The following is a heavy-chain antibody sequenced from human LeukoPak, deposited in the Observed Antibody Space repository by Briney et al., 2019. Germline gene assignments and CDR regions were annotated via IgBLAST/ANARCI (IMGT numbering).Heavy chain of an antibody. CDR3: ARQGAIFGVVIAPFDY. CDR1: GGSISSSSYY. Sequence: SETLSVTCTVSGGSISSSSYYWGWIRQPPGKGLELIGSIYYSWRTYYNPSLKRPVTISVDKSQNQFPLKQSSVTAADTAVYYCARQGAIFGVVIAPFDYWGQGTLVTVSS. CDR2: IYYSWRT. D-gene: IGHD3-3*01. V-gene: IGHV4-39*01. J-gene: IGHJ4*02.